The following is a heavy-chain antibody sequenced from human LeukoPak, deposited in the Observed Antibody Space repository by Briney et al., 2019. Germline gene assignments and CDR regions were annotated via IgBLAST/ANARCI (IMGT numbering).Heavy chain of an antibody. CDR1: GYTFTGYY. CDR3: ARDGVCSSTSCQSFDY. D-gene: IGHD2-2*01. CDR2: INPHSGGT. J-gene: IGHJ4*02. V-gene: IGHV1-2*02. Sequence: ASVKVSCKASGYTFTGYYLHWVRQAPGQGLEWMGWINPHSGGTHYAQQFQGRVTMARDTSISTAYMELSGLRYNDTAVYYCARDGVCSSTSCQSFDYWGQGTLVTVSS.